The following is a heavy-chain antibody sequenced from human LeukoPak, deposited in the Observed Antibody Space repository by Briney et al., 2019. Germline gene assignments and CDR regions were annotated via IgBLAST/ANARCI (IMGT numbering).Heavy chain of an antibody. CDR3: ARALNPYDSSGYYAFDI. Sequence: ASVKVSCKASGYTFTGYYMHWVRQAPGQGLEWMGIINPSGGSTSYAQKFQGRVTMTRDTSTSTVYMELSSLRSEDTAVYYCARALNPYDSSGYYAFDIWGQGTMVTVSS. CDR2: INPSGGST. V-gene: IGHV1-46*01. D-gene: IGHD3-22*01. CDR1: GYTFTGYY. J-gene: IGHJ3*02.